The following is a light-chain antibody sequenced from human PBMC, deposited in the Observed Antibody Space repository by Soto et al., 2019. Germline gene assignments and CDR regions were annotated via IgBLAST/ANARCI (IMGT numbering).Light chain of an antibody. CDR3: FSFTSTHTHV. CDR1: SSDFGSYNF. CDR2: ETS. J-gene: IGLJ1*01. V-gene: IGLV2-23*01. Sequence: QSVLTQPASVSGSPGQSVTISCTGTSSDFGSYNFVSRYQHHPGTVPKVIIYETSKRPSGVSDRFSGSKSGNTASLTISGLQAEDEADYYCFSFTSTHTHVFGSGTKVTVL.